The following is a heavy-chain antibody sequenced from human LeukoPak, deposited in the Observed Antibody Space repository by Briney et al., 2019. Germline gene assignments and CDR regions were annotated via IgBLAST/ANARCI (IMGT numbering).Heavy chain of an antibody. CDR2: ISAYNGNT. D-gene: IGHD1-26*01. J-gene: IGHJ6*03. CDR3: ARVWELEEENYYYYYMDV. V-gene: IGHV1-18*01. CDR1: GYTFTSYG. Sequence: ASVKVSCKASGYTFTSYGISWVRQAPGQGLEWMGWISAYNGNTNYAQKLQGRVTMTTDTSTSTAYMELRSLRSDDTAVYYCARVWELEEENYYYYYMDVWGKGTTVTVSS.